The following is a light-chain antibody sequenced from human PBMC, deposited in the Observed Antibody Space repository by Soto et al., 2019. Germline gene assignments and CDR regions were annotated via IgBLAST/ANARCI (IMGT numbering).Light chain of an antibody. CDR2: GAS. CDR3: QQYGSSSLT. V-gene: IGKV3-20*01. CDR1: PSVSSSY. Sequence: EIVLTQSPGTLSLSPGERATLSCRASPSVSSSYLAWYQQKPGQAPRLLIYGASSRATGIPDRFSGSGSGTDFTFTISRLEPEDFAVYYCQQYGSSSLTFGGGTKVDIK. J-gene: IGKJ4*01.